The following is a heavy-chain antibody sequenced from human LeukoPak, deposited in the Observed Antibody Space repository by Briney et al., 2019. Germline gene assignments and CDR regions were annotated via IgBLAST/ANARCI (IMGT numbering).Heavy chain of an antibody. J-gene: IGHJ4*02. D-gene: IGHD2-15*01. CDR3: ARQTSPSYCSGGSCYFGFFDY. V-gene: IGHV4-59*08. CDR2: IYYSGST. Sequence: PSETLSLTCTVSGGSISSYYWSWIRQPPGKGLEWIGHIYYSGSTNYNPSLKSRVTISVDMSKNQFSLKLSSVTAADTAVYFCARQTSPSYCSGGSCYFGFFDYWGQGTVVTVSS. CDR1: GGSISSYY.